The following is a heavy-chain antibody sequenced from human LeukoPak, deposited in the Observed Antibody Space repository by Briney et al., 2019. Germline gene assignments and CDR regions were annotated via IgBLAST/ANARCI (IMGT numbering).Heavy chain of an antibody. Sequence: SETLSLTCTVSGGSINTHYWNWIRQSAGKGLEWIGRIYISGSTDYNPSPKSRVTMSVDTSKNQFSLKLSPVTAADTAVYYCARGGQHLWPAYFDYWGQGTLVTVSS. V-gene: IGHV4-4*07. CDR2: IYISGST. CDR3: ARGGQHLWPAYFDY. J-gene: IGHJ4*02. CDR1: GGSINTHY. D-gene: IGHD5-18*01.